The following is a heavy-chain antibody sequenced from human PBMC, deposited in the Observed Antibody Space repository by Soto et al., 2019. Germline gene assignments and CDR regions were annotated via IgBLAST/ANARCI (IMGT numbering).Heavy chain of an antibody. J-gene: IGHJ6*02. CDR2: IYYSGST. D-gene: IGHD6-13*01. CDR3: AREGVSSSWYNYYVMDV. Sequence: QVQLQESGPGLVKPSETLSLTCTVSGGSISSYYWSWIRQPPGKGLEWIGYIYYSGSTNYNPSLKSRVTISVDTSKNQFSLKLSSVTAADTAVYYCAREGVSSSWYNYYVMDVWGQGTTVTVSS. V-gene: IGHV4-59*01. CDR1: GGSISSYY.